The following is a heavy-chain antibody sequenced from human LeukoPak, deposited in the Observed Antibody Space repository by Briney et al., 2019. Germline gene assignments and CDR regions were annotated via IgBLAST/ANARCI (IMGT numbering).Heavy chain of an antibody. CDR3: ARDPRDGYGHFDY. Sequence: GGPLRLSCVVSGFTFSGNHMNWVRQAPGKGLEWVSVIYSDGDTYYADSVKGRFTISRDSSRNTLSLQTNSLKPEDTAVYYCARDPRDGYGHFDYWGQGTLVTVSS. CDR1: GFTFSGNH. J-gene: IGHJ4*02. CDR2: IYSDGDT. D-gene: IGHD5-24*01. V-gene: IGHV3-66*02.